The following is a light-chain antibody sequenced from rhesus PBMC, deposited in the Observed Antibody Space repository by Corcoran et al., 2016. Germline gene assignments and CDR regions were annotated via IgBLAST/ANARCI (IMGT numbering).Light chain of an antibody. J-gene: IGKJ1*01. CDR3: LQSTKDPRP. V-gene: IGKV2S2*01. Sequence: DIVMTQTPLSLPVTPGEPASISCRSSQSLLHSNGNTYLDWYLQKPGHSPRLLIYKVTKRESGVPDRISGSGYGTTFTLKISRVEPEDVGIYYCLQSTKDPRPFGQGTKVEIK. CDR2: KVT. CDR1: QSLLHSNGNTY.